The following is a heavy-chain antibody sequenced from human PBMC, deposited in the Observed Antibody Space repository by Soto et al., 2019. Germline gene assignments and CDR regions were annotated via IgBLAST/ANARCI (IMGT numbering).Heavy chain of an antibody. CDR2: MNPNSGNT. CDR3: ARERRVWRDS. CDR1: GYTFTSYD. V-gene: IGHV1-8*01. Sequence: QVQLVQSGAEVKKPVASVKVSCKASGYTFTSYDINWVRQATGQGLEWMGWMNPNSGNTGYAKKFQGRVTMNRNTSISTAYMELRSLRSEDTAVYYCARERRVWRDSWGQGTLVTVSS. J-gene: IGHJ4*02.